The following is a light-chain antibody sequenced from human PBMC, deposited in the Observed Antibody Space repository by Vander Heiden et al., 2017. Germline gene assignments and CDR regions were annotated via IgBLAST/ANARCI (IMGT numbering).Light chain of an antibody. Sequence: QPVLTQPSSVSGAPGQRVAISCTWSSPNIGADYGVHWYQQFPGTAPKLLISGNNNRPSGVPDRFSGSKSGTSASLAITGLQAEDEADYYCQSYDSSLSGYVFGTGTKVTVL. CDR3: QSYDSSLSGYV. V-gene: IGLV1-40*01. CDR2: GNN. CDR1: SPNIGADYG. J-gene: IGLJ1*01.